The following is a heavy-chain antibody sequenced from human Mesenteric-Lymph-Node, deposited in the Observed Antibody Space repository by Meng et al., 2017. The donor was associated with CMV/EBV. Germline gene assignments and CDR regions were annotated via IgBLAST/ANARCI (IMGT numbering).Heavy chain of an antibody. CDR1: GFTFSSYA. V-gene: IGHV3-30*14. CDR2: ISYDGSNK. CDR3: SKCFSSTSWDGMDV. J-gene: IGHJ6*02. Sequence: GGSLRLSCAASGFTFSSYAMHWVRQAPGKGLEWVAVISYDGSNKYYADSVKGRFTISRDNSKNTLYLQMNSLRAEDTAVYYCSKCFSSTSWDGMDVWGQGTTVTVSS. D-gene: IGHD2-2*01.